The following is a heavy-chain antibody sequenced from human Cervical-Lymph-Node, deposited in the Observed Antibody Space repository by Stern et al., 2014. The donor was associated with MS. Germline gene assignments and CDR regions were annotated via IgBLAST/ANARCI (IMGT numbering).Heavy chain of an antibody. CDR1: GFTFSDYS. V-gene: IGHV3-21*01. CDR3: ARGEYCSGGDCYPGVFDY. J-gene: IGHJ4*02. D-gene: IGHD2-21*02. Sequence: EMTLVESGGGLVKPGGSLRVTCAASGFTFSDYSMNWVRQAPAQGLEWASSAGSSGRYRYYVDSVKGRFTISRYKAKNSLYLQMNSLRAEDTAGYYCARGEYCSGGDCYPGVFDYWGQGTLVTVSS. CDR2: AGSSGRYR.